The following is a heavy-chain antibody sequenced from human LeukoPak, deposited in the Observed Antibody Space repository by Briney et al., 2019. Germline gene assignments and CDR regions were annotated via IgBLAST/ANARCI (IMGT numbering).Heavy chain of an antibody. J-gene: IGHJ4*02. CDR2: ISGSGGST. V-gene: IGHV3-23*01. CDR3: ARSRLHARWYFDY. D-gene: IGHD4-11*01. Sequence: GGSLRLSCAASGFTFSSYAMSWVRQAPGKGLEWVSAISGSGGSTYYADSVKGRFTISRDNSKNTLYLQMNSLRAEDTAVYYCARSRLHARWYFDYWGQGTLVTVSS. CDR1: GFTFSSYA.